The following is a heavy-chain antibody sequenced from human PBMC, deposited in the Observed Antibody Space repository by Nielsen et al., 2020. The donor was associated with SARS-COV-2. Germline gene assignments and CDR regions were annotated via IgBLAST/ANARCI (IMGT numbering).Heavy chain of an antibody. CDR1: GFTFSNAW. V-gene: IGHV3-7*01. CDR3: ARAGYYDILTGYQWSFDY. J-gene: IGHJ4*02. CDR2: IKQDGSEK. D-gene: IGHD3-9*01. Sequence: GGSLRLSCAASGFTFSNAWMSWVRQAPGKGLEWVANIKQDGSEKYYVDSVKGRFTISRDNSKNTLYLQMNSLRAEDTAVYYCARAGYYDILTGYQWSFDYWGQGTRVTVSS.